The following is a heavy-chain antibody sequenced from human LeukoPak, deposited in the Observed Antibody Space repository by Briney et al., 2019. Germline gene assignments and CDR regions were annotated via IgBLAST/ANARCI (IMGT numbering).Heavy chain of an antibody. CDR3: ARENSGSYREFDY. Sequence: SETLSLTCTVSGGSISSYYWSWIRQPAGRGLEWIGRIYTSGSTNYNASLKSRVSMSVETSKNQFSLKLSSVTAADTAVSYCARENSGSYREFDYWGQGTLVTVSS. CDR1: GGSISSYY. J-gene: IGHJ4*02. D-gene: IGHD1-26*01. CDR2: IYTSGST. V-gene: IGHV4-4*07.